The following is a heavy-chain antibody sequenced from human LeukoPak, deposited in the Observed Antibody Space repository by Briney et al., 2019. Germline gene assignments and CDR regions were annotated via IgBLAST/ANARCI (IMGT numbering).Heavy chain of an antibody. CDR2: INPNSGGT. V-gene: IGHV1-2*02. D-gene: IGHD2-15*01. CDR1: GYTFTGYY. Sequence: GASVKVSCKASGYTFTGYYMHWVRQAPGQGLEWMGWINPNSGGTNYAQKFQGRVTMTRDTSISTAYMELSRLRSDDTAVYYCARGGRYCSGGSCYSFAYYYYYYMDVWGKGTTVTVSS. CDR3: ARGGRYCSGGSCYSFAYYYYYYMDV. J-gene: IGHJ6*03.